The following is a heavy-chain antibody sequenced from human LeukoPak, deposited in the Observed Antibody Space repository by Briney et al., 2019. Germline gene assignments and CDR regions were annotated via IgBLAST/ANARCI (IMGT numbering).Heavy chain of an antibody. Sequence: GGSLRLSCAASGFTFSSYGMHWVRQAPGEGLEWVAFIRYDGSNKYYADSVKGRFAISRDNSKNTLYLQMNSLRAEDTAVYYCAKVPKGLREYYFDYWGQGTLVTVSS. J-gene: IGHJ4*02. V-gene: IGHV3-30*02. CDR2: IRYDGSNK. CDR3: AKVPKGLREYYFDY. CDR1: GFTFSSYG.